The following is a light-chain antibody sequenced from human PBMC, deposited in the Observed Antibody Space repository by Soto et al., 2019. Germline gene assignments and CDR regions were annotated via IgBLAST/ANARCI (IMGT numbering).Light chain of an antibody. V-gene: IGKV4-1*01. CDR2: WAS. Sequence: DIVMTQSPDSLAVSLGERATISCKSSQSILNSSNNKNHLAWYQQKSGQPPKLLIYWASTRESGVPDRFSGSGSGTDFTLTISSLQAEDVAAVYYCQQYHAPPYSFGQGTKLEI. CDR3: QQYHAPPYS. J-gene: IGKJ2*03. CDR1: QSILNSSNNKNH.